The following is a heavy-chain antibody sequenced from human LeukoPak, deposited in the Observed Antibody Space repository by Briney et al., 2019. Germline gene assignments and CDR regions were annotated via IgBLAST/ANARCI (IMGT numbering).Heavy chain of an antibody. D-gene: IGHD5-18*01. CDR2: INPNSGGT. J-gene: IGHJ6*04. V-gene: IGHV1-2*02. Sequence: VNVSCKASGYIFTGYFIYWVRQAPGQGLEWMGWINPNSGGTNYAQNFQGRVTMTRDTSISTAYMELSRLRSDDTAVYYCVRSGYGYGYGWDVGVWGKGTTVTVSS. CDR1: GYIFTGYF. CDR3: VRSGYGYGYGWDVGV.